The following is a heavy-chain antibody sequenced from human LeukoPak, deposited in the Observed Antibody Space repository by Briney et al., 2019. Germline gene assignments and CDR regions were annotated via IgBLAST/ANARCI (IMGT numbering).Heavy chain of an antibody. J-gene: IGHJ5*02. D-gene: IGHD3-10*01. CDR1: RSSISSSSYY. Sequence: SETLSLTCTVSRSSISSSSYYWGWIRQPPGKGLEWIGIINHSGRTYFKSSLKSRITISVDTSRNQFSLNLSSVTAADTAVYFCGRHNIRGVSHWFDPWGQGTQVTVSS. CDR2: INHSGRT. CDR3: GRHNIRGVSHWFDP. V-gene: IGHV4-39*01.